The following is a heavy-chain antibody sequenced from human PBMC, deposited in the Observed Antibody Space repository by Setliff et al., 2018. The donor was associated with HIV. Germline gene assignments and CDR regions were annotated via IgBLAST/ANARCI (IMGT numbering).Heavy chain of an antibody. CDR3: VRVDYGGYDFDY. V-gene: IGHV4-38-2*01. CDR1: GHSITSDYQ. Sequence: SETLSLTCAVSGHSITSDYQWGWIRQPPGKGLEWIGSIYHSGSTYYNPSLKSRVTISVDTTKSQISLKLISVTAADTAVFYCVRVDYGGYDFDYWGQGTLVTVSS. D-gene: IGHD4-17*01. J-gene: IGHJ4*02. CDR2: IYHSGST.